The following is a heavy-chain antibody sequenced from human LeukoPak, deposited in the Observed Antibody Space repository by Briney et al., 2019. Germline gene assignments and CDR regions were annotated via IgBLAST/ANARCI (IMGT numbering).Heavy chain of an antibody. CDR1: GGSISSGGYY. V-gene: IGHV4-31*03. J-gene: IGHJ5*02. Sequence: SETLSLTCTVSGGSISSGGYYWSWIRQHPGKGLEWIGYIYYSGSTYYNPSLKSRVTISVDTSKNQFSLKLSSVTAADTAVYYCARQKRRGWFDPWGQGTLVTVSS. D-gene: IGHD3-10*01. CDR3: ARQKRRGWFDP. CDR2: IYYSGST.